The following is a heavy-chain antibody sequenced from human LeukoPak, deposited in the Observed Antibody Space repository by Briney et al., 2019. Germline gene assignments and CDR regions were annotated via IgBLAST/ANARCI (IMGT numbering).Heavy chain of an antibody. V-gene: IGHV4-39*01. CDR2: IYYSGST. CDR1: GGSISSSSYY. CDR3: ARHTYNWEWVY. D-gene: IGHD1-20*01. Sequence: SETLSLTCTVSGGSISSSSYYWGWIRQPPGKGLEWIGSIYYSGSTYYNPSLKSRVTISVDTSKNQFSLKLSSVTAADTGVYYCARHTYNWEWVYWGQGTLVTVSS. J-gene: IGHJ4*02.